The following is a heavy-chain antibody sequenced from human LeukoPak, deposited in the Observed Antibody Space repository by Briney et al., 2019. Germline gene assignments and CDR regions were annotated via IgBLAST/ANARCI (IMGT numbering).Heavy chain of an antibody. Sequence: GGSLRLSCAASGFSISSSAMNWVRQAPGKGLEWVSSINNVASHIYYAGSVRGRFTISRDNAKNSVYLQMNSLRAEDTAVYYCTRDATYYLRYGYFDYWGQGTLVTVSS. CDR3: TRDATYYLRYGYFDY. V-gene: IGHV3-21*01. CDR1: GFSISSSA. D-gene: IGHD2/OR15-2a*01. CDR2: INNVASHI. J-gene: IGHJ4*02.